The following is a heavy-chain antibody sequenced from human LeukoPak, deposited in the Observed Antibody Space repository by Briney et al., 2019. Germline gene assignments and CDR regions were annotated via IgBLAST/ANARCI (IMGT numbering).Heavy chain of an antibody. D-gene: IGHD3-10*01. J-gene: IGHJ6*02. CDR2: INHSGST. CDR1: GGSFSGYY. Sequence: SETLSLTCAVYGGSFSGYYWSWIRQPPGKGLEWIGEINHSGSTNYNPYLKSRVTISVDTSKNQFSLKVRSVTAADTAVYYCARRVRGVIISFYYYNGMDVWGQGTTVTVSS. V-gene: IGHV4-34*01. CDR3: ARRVRGVIISFYYYNGMDV.